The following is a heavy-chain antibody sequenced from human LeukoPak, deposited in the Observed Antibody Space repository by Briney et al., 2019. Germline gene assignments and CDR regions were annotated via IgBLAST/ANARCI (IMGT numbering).Heavy chain of an antibody. J-gene: IGHJ5*02. V-gene: IGHV5-51*01. CDR2: LYHVDSNT. CDR1: GYKFVNYG. CDR3: VGPACVNGSCYSYYDP. D-gene: IGHD2-2*01. Sequence: GESLNISGQPSGYKFVNYGIAGARQQQGRGLEWMGILYHVDSNTIYSPSFQGHVTPPADKSITPANLQWRTLNASDTAMYYCVGPACVNGSCYSYYDPWGQGTMVTVSS.